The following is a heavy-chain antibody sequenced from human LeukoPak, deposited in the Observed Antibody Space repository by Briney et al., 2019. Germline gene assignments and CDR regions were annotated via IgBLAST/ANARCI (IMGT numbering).Heavy chain of an antibody. Sequence: HSGRSLRLSCAASGFTFSSYGMHWVRQALGKGLEWVAVISYDGSNKYYADSVKGRFTISRDNSKNTLYLQMNSLRAEDTAVYYCAKEGYYGSGSYYTPNYWGQGTLVTVSS. J-gene: IGHJ4*02. CDR3: AKEGYYGSGSYYTPNY. V-gene: IGHV3-30*18. CDR2: ISYDGSNK. CDR1: GFTFSSYG. D-gene: IGHD3-10*01.